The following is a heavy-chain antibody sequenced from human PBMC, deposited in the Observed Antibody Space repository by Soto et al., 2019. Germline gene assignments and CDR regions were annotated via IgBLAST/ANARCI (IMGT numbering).Heavy chain of an antibody. J-gene: IGHJ6*02. D-gene: IGHD4-17*01. CDR3: ARDDYGDDYYYGMDV. V-gene: IGHV1-18*01. CDR1: GYAFTSYA. Sequence: ASVKVSSKAPGYAFTSYAIRWVRHAPGQGLEWMGLISAYNGNTNYAQKLQGRVTMTTDTSTSTAYMELRSLRSDDTAVYYCARDDYGDDYYYGMDVWGQGTTVTVSS. CDR2: ISAYNGNT.